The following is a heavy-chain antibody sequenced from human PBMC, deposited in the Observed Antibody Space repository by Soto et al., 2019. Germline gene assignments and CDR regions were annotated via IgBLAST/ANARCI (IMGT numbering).Heavy chain of an antibody. Sequence: QVQLQQSGLGLVKPSQTLSLTCAISGDSVSSNSAAWNWIRQSPSRGLEWLGRTYYRSKWYNDSALSVKSRININPATSKNHCSRQLNSVTPEDTAVYYCARGGGERLRRFDFWGQGTLVTVSS. CDR2: TYYRSKWYN. CDR1: GDSVSSNSAA. V-gene: IGHV6-1*01. J-gene: IGHJ4*02. CDR3: ARGGGERLRRFDF. D-gene: IGHD3-16*01.